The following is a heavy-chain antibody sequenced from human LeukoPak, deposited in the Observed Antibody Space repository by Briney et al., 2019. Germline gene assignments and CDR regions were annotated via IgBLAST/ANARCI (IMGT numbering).Heavy chain of an antibody. Sequence: SGTLSLTCTVSGGSDSGYYWSWIRQPPGKGLEWIGEINHSGSTNYNPSLKSRVTVSVDTSKNQFSLKLSSVTAADTAVYYCARANYNWNYWDYWGQGTLVTVSS. CDR1: GGSDSGYY. D-gene: IGHD1-20*01. CDR3: ARANYNWNYWDY. CDR2: INHSGST. V-gene: IGHV4-34*01. J-gene: IGHJ4*02.